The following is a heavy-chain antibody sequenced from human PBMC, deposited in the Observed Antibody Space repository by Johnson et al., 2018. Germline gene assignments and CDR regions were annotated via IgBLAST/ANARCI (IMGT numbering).Heavy chain of an antibody. V-gene: IGHV3-23*04. D-gene: IGHD2-21*02. CDR3: ARGADPYCGGDCCFQY. CDR2: IRGSGSST. Sequence: VQLVQSGGGLVQPGGSXRLSCAASGFTFSAYGMAWVRLPPGKGLEWVSAIRGSGSSTYYADSVQGRFIIFRDNSKNTLYLQMNSLSAEDTAVYYCARGADPYCGGDCCFQYWGQGTLVTVSS. J-gene: IGHJ1*01. CDR1: GFTFSAYG.